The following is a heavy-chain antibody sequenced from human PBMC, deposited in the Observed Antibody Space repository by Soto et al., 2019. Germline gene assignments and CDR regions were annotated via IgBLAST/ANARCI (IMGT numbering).Heavy chain of an antibody. CDR3: SRRILL. V-gene: IGHV4-31*01. CDR2: ISYGGTT. J-gene: IGHJ4*02. Sequence: QVQLQESGPGLVKPSQTLSLTCTVSGGSINSGGYCWSWIRQHPGKGLDWIGCISYGGTTSYNPSLNTLLTISLDTSNTLFSLKLTSVTAAHTPLYYCSRRILLWAQRALITVSS. CDR1: GGSINSGGYC.